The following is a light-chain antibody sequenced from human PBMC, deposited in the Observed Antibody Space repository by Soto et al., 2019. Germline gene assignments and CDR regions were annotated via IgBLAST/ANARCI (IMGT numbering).Light chain of an antibody. CDR3: QSYDSSLSGWV. Sequence: QSVLTQPASVSGAPGQRVTISCTGSSSNIGAGYDVHWYQQLPRTAPKLLIYGNSNRPSGVPDRFSGSKSGTSASLAITGLQAEDEADYYCQSYDSSLSGWVFGGGTKLTVL. CDR1: SSNIGAGYD. CDR2: GNS. V-gene: IGLV1-40*01. J-gene: IGLJ2*01.